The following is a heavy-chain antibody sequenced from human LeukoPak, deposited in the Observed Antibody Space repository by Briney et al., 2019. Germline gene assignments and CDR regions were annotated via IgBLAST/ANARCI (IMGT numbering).Heavy chain of an antibody. CDR3: AREDIAAAERYYYYGMDV. V-gene: IGHV3-48*03. D-gene: IGHD6-13*01. Sequence: PGGSLRLSCAASGFTFSSYEMNWVRQAPGKGLEWVSYISSSGSTIYYADSVKGRFTISRDNAKNSLYLQMNSLRAEDTAVYYCAREDIAAAERYYYYGMDVWGQGTTVTVSS. J-gene: IGHJ6*02. CDR1: GFTFSSYE. CDR2: ISSSGSTI.